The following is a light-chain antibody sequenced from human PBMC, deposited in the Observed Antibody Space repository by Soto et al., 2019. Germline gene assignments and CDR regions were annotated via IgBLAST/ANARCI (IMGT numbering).Light chain of an antibody. CDR3: QQYNSYSV. Sequence: DIQMTQSPSTLSASVGDRVTITCRASQSISSWLAWYQQKPGKAPKLLSYDASSLESGVPSRFSGSGSGTEFTLTISSLQPDDFATYYCQQYNSYSVFGQGTKVEIK. CDR2: DAS. CDR1: QSISSW. V-gene: IGKV1-5*01. J-gene: IGKJ1*01.